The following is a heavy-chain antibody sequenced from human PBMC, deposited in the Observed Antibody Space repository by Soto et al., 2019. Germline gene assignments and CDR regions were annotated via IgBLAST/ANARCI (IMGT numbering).Heavy chain of an antibody. Sequence: SVKVSCTASGGTFSSYAISWVRQAPGQGLEWMGGIIPIFGTANYAQKFQGRVTITADESTSTAYMELSSLRSEDTAVYYCALTRYYYDSSGYYYENAFDIWGQGTMVTVSS. CDR1: GGTFSSYA. V-gene: IGHV1-69*01. CDR2: IIPIFGTA. D-gene: IGHD3-22*01. J-gene: IGHJ3*02. CDR3: ALTRYYYDSSGYYYENAFDI.